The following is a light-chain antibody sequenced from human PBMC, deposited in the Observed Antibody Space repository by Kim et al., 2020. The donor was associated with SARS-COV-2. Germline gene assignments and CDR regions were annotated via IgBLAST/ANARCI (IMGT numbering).Light chain of an antibody. CDR2: DVS. CDR1: SSDVGGYNF. V-gene: IGLV2-14*01. CDR3: SSYASSSTWV. Sequence: TQPASVSGSPGQLITISCTGTSSDVGGYNFVSWYQQHPGKAPKFMIFDVSKRPSGVSNRFSGSKSGNTASLTISGLQPEDEADYYCSSYASSSTWVFGGGTQLTVL. J-gene: IGLJ3*02.